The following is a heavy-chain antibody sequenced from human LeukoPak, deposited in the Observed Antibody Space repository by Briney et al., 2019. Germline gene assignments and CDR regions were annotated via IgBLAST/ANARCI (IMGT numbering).Heavy chain of an antibody. CDR1: GGSIIGYY. Sequence: SETLSLTCTVSGGSIIGYYWTWIRQPPGKGLEWIGYIYTSGSTNYNPSLKSRVTISVDMSKNQFSLQLSSVTAADTAVYYCARQSCSSTSCPHRNVCDIWGQGTMVTVSP. D-gene: IGHD2-2*01. V-gene: IGHV4-4*09. CDR3: ARQSCSSTSCPHRNVCDI. J-gene: IGHJ3*02. CDR2: IYTSGST.